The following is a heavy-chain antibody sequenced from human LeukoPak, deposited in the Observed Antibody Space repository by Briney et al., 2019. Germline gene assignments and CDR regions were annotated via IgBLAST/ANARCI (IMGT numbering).Heavy chain of an antibody. D-gene: IGHD6-19*01. CDR3: ARVLAVAGTGAFDM. CDR2: INSDGSST. V-gene: IGHV3-74*01. J-gene: IGHJ3*02. Sequence: PGGSLRLSCAASGFTFSSHWMHWVRQAPGKGLLWVSRINSDGSSTTYADSMKGRFTISRDNAKNTLYLQMNSLRAEDTAVYYCARVLAVAGTGAFDMWGQGTMVTVSS. CDR1: GFTFSSHW.